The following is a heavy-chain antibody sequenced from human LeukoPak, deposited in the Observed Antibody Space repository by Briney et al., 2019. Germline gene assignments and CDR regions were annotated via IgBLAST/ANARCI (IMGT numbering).Heavy chain of an antibody. V-gene: IGHV4-39*01. CDR3: ARTILNIVVVPAASFDY. CDR1: GGSISSSSYY. CDR2: IYYSGST. D-gene: IGHD2-2*01. J-gene: IGHJ4*02. Sequence: PSETLSLTCTVSGGSISSSSYYWGWIRQPPGKGLEWIGSIYYSGSTYYNPSLKSRVTISVDTSKNQFSLKLGSVTAADTAVYYCARTILNIVVVPAASFDYWGQGTLVTVSS.